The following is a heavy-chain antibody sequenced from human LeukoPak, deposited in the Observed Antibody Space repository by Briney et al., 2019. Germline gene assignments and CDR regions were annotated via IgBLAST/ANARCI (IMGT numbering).Heavy chain of an antibody. D-gene: IGHD3-10*02. V-gene: IGHV3-48*04. CDR2: ISSSGNTI. Sequence: PGGSLRLSCAASGFTFSSYGMHWVRQAPGKGLEWVSYISSSGNTIYYADSVKGRFTISRDNAKNSLYLQMNSLRAEDTAVYYCAELGITMIGGVWGKGTTVTISS. CDR3: AELGITMIGGV. CDR1: GFTFSSYG. J-gene: IGHJ6*04.